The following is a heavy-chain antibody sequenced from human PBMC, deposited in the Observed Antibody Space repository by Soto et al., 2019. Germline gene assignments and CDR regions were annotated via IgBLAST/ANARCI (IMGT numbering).Heavy chain of an antibody. CDR1: GGSISSGGYY. J-gene: IGHJ6*02. CDR3: ARVGLYSGLLPPHGMDV. V-gene: IGHV4-31*03. D-gene: IGHD2-21*01. Sequence: QVQLQESGPGLVKPSQTLSLTCTVSGGSISSGGYYWSWIRQHPGKGLEWLGYIYYSGSTYYNPSLKSRVTISVDTSKNQFSLQLSSVTAADTAVYYCARVGLYSGLLPPHGMDVWGQGTTVTVSS. CDR2: IYYSGST.